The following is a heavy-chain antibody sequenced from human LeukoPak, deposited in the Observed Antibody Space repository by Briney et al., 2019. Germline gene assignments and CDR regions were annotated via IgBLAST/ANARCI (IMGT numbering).Heavy chain of an antibody. CDR2: ISSSGSTV. D-gene: IGHD5-24*01. V-gene: IGHV3-11*04. CDR3: ARTEIWQPYPDY. Sequence: GGSLRLSCAASGFTFSDYYMSWIRQAPGKGLEWVSYISSSGSTVYYADSVKGRFTISRDNAKNSLYLQMNSLRAEDTAVYYCARTEIWQPYPDYWGQGTLVTVSS. J-gene: IGHJ4*02. CDR1: GFTFSDYY.